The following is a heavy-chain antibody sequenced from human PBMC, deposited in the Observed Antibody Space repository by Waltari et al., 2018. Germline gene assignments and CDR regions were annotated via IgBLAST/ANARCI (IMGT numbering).Heavy chain of an antibody. CDR1: GNRFGSYW. D-gene: IGHD2-2*01. V-gene: IGHV5-51*01. CDR3: VRHRTTYPLEIDY. CDR2: IYVGDSDT. J-gene: IGHJ4*02. Sequence: EVQLVPSGAEVNKPGESVKMSCQGSGNRFGSYWIDWSGQMPGKGLEGMGSIYVGDSDTRYSPSFQGHVTISADKSLSSVYLQWSSLKASDTAIYYCVRHRTTYPLEIDYWGQGTLVTVSS.